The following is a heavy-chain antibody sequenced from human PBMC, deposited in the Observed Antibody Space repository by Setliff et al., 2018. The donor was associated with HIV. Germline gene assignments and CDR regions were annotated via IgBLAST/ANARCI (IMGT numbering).Heavy chain of an antibody. CDR3: ARYYGSGTYHRWFDP. CDR1: RYSITNGYY. CDR2: IYHDGST. J-gene: IGHJ5*02. V-gene: IGHV4-38-2*02. Sequence: SETLSLTCSVSRYSITNGYYWGWIRQPPGKGLEWVGSIYHDGSTYYNPSLRSRVTISVDTSKNQFSLKLSSVTAADTAVYYCARYYGSGTYHRWFDPWGQGTPVTVSS. D-gene: IGHD3-10*01.